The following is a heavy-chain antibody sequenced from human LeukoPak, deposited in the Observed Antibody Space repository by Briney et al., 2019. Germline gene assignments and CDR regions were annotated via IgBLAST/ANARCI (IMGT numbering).Heavy chain of an antibody. D-gene: IGHD6-19*01. J-gene: IGHJ4*02. V-gene: IGHV3-23*01. CDR1: GFTFSSYA. CDR3: AEDTQWLVTDYFDY. CDR2: ISGSGGST. Sequence: GGPLRLSCAASGFTFSSYAMSWVRQAPGKGLEWVSVISGSGGSTYYADSVKGRFTISRDNSKNTLYLQMNSLRAEDTAVYYCAEDTQWLVTDYFDYWGQGTLVTVSS.